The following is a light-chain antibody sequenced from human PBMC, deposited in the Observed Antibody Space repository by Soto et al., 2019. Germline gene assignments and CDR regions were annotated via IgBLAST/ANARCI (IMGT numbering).Light chain of an antibody. V-gene: IGKV1-5*03. Sequence: DIQMTQSPSTLSASVGDRVTITCRASQSINRWLAWYQQKPGKAPKLLIYKASTLESGVPSRFSGGGIGTEFSLSISSLQPDDFATYYCQHYNTYPWPFGQRTKV. CDR2: KAS. CDR1: QSINRW. CDR3: QHYNTYPWP. J-gene: IGKJ1*01.